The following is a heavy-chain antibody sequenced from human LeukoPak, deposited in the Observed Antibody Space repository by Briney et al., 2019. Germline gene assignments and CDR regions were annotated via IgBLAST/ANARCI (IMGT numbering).Heavy chain of an antibody. Sequence: GESLKISCKGSGFTFSSYAMSWVRQAPGKGLEWVSAISGSGGSTYYADSVKGRFTISRDNSKNTLYLQMNSLRAEDTAVYYCARDPYCSSTSCNLGSDYWGQGTLVTVSS. CDR2: ISGSGGST. J-gene: IGHJ4*02. CDR3: ARDPYCSSTSCNLGSDY. CDR1: GFTFSSYA. D-gene: IGHD2-2*01. V-gene: IGHV3-23*01.